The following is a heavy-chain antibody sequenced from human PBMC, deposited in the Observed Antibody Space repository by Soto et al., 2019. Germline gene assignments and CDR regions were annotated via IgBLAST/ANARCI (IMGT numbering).Heavy chain of an antibody. J-gene: IGHJ4*02. CDR2: ISAYNGNT. CDR1: GYTFTSYG. V-gene: IGHV1-18*01. D-gene: IGHD3-22*01. Sequence: ASVTVSCKASGYTFTSYGISWVRQAPGQGLEWMGWISAYNGNTNYAQKLQGRVTMTTDTSTSTAYMELRSLRSDDTAVYYCARERGYDSSGYYGYWGQGTLVTVSS. CDR3: ARERGYDSSGYYGY.